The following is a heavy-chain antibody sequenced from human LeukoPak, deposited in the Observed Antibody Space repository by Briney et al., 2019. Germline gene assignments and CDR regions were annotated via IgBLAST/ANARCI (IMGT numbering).Heavy chain of an antibody. Sequence: GGSLRLSCAASGFTFDDYTMHWVRQAPGKGLEWVSLISWYGDSRYYADSVKGRFTISRDNSKNSLYLQMNSLRTEDTALYYCAKESEMATAYDSWGQGTLVTVCS. D-gene: IGHD5-24*01. V-gene: IGHV3-43*01. CDR1: GFTFDDYT. CDR2: ISWYGDSR. J-gene: IGHJ4*02. CDR3: AKESEMATAYDS.